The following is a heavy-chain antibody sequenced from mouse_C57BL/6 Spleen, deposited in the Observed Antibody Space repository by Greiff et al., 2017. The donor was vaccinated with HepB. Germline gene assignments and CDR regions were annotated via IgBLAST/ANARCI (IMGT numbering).Heavy chain of an antibody. CDR3: ARSGPTTVGATDY. CDR1: GYTFTSYW. V-gene: IGHV1-52*01. CDR2: IDPSDSET. J-gene: IGHJ4*01. Sequence: QVQLKQPGAELVRPGSSVKLSCKASGYTFTSYWMHWVKQRPIQGLEWIGNIDPSDSETHYNQKFKDKATLTVDKSSSTAYMQLSSLTSEDSAVYYCARSGPTTVGATDYWGQGTSVTVSS. D-gene: IGHD1-1*01.